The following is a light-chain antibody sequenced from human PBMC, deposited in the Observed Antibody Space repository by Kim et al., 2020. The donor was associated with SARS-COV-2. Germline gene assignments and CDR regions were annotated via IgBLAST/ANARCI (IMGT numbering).Light chain of an antibody. CDR1: QSLLHSNGHNY. Sequence: IVMTQSPLSLAVTPGEPASLSCKSSQSLLHSNGHNYLSWYLQKPGQSPRILIYVGSERASGVPDRFSGSGSGTDFTLKISRVEAEDVGIYYCMQGLKSPLSFGGGTKVDIK. J-gene: IGKJ4*01. CDR2: VGS. CDR3: MQGLKSPLS. V-gene: IGKV2-28*01.